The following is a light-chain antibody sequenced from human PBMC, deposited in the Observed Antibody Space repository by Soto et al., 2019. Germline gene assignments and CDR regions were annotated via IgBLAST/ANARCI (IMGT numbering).Light chain of an antibody. CDR3: HQYGSSRGT. CDR2: GAS. J-gene: IGKJ1*01. CDR1: PRVSSSY. V-gene: IGKV3-20*01. Sequence: EIVLMQSPGTLSLSPGEKATLSCMASPRVSSSYLAWYQQKPGQAPRLLIYGASSRATGIPDRFSVSGSGPNFTPTTSRLEPEDFAVYYCHQYGSSRGTLGQGTKVDIK.